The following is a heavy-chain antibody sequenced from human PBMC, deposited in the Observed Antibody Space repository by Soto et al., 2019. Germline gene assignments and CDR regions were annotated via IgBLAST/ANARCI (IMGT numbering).Heavy chain of an antibody. CDR3: ARETTTITIADY. Sequence: EVQLVESGGGLVQPGGSLRLSCVVSGFTFSSYNMNWVRRAPGKGLEWVSYISSSGSAIYADSVKGRFTISRDNAKNSLYLQRNSLRAEDTAVYYCARETTTITIADYWGQGTLVTVSS. CDR2: ISSSGSAI. CDR1: GFTFSSYN. D-gene: IGHD3-9*01. J-gene: IGHJ4*02. V-gene: IGHV3-48*01.